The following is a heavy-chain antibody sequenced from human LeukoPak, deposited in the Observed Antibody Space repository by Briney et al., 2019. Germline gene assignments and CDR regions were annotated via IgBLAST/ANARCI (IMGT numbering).Heavy chain of an antibody. CDR2: LNPSGGST. J-gene: IGHJ4*02. Sequence: ASVKVSCKASGYTFTFYYIHWVRLAPGQGLEWMGILNPSGGSTTYAQKFQGRVTMTRDMSSSTVYMELSSLRSEDTAVYYCAKGGGYYDILTGYSLPDYWGQGTLVTVSS. V-gene: IGHV1-46*01. D-gene: IGHD3-9*01. CDR3: AKGGGYYDILTGYSLPDY. CDR1: GYTFTFYY.